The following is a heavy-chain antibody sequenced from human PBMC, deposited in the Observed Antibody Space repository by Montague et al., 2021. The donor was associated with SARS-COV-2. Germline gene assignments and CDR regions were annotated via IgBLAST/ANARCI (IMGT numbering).Heavy chain of an antibody. D-gene: IGHD6-19*01. CDR1: GFTFSSYA. CDR3: ARDDPYSSGWFDAFDI. V-gene: IGHV3-30*04. Sequence: SLRLSCAAPGFTFSSYAMHWVRQAPGKGLEWVAVISYDGSNKYYADSVKGRFTISRDNSKNTLYLQMNSLRAEDTAVYYCARDDPYSSGWFDAFDIWGQGTMVTVSS. J-gene: IGHJ3*02. CDR2: ISYDGSNK.